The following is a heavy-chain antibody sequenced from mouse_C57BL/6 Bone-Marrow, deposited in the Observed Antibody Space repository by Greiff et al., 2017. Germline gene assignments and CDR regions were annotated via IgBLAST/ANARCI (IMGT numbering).Heavy chain of an antibody. CDR3: ARNDGYLAWFAY. J-gene: IGHJ3*01. D-gene: IGHD2-3*01. V-gene: IGHV1-55*01. Sequence: QVQLQQPGAELVKPGASVKMSCKASGYTFTSYWITWVKQRPGQGLEWIGDICPGSGSTNYNEKFKTKATLTVDTSSITAYMQLSSLTSEDSAVYNCARNDGYLAWFAYWGQGTLVTVSA. CDR1: GYTFTSYW. CDR2: ICPGSGST.